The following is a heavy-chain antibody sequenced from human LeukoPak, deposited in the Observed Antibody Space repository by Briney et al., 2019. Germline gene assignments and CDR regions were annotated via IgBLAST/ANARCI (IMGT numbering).Heavy chain of an antibody. CDR1: GGTFSSYA. J-gene: IGHJ4*02. CDR2: INPSGGST. D-gene: IGHD3-22*01. Sequence: GASVKVSCKASGGTFSSYAISWVRQAPGQGLEWMGIINPSGGSTSYAQKFQGRVTMTRDMSTSTVYMELSSLRSEDTAVYYCSYYYDSSGYYYDYWGQGTLVTVSS. V-gene: IGHV1-46*01. CDR3: SYYYDSSGYYYDY.